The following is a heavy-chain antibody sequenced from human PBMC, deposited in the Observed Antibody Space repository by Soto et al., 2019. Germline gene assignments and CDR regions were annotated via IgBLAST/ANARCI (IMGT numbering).Heavy chain of an antibody. D-gene: IGHD6-19*01. CDR2: ISGSGASA. CDR1: GFTFAGHA. Sequence: GGSLRLSCGASGFTFAGHAMSWVRQAPGKGLEWVSAISGSGASAYYADSVKGRFTFSKDNSMNMLYLEMNSLRTEDTATYYCAKFDGGWYYAFDIWGQGTMVT. CDR3: AKFDGGWYYAFDI. V-gene: IGHV3-23*01. J-gene: IGHJ3*02.